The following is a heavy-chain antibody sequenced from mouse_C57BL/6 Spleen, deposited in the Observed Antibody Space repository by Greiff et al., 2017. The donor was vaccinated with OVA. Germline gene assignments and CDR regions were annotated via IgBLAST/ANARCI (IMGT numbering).Heavy chain of an antibody. CDR2: IDPSDSYT. J-gene: IGHJ2*01. V-gene: IGHV1-50*01. Sequence: QVQLKQPGAELVKPGASVKLSCKASGYTFTSYWMQWVKQRPGQGLEWIGEIDPSDSYTNYNQKFKGKATLTVDTSSSTAYMQLSSLTSEDSAVYYCARAREDFDYWGQGTTLTVSS. CDR3: ARAREDFDY. D-gene: IGHD3-1*01. CDR1: GYTFTSYW.